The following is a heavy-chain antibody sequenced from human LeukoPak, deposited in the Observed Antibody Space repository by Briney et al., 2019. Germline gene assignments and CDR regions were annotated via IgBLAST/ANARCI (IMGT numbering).Heavy chain of an antibody. CDR2: IYHSGST. D-gene: IGHD5-18*01. Sequence: SETLSLTCTLSGGSISTYYWSWIRQPPGKGLEWIGYIYHSGSTNYNPSLKSRVTISVDTSKNQFSLKLSSVTAADTAVYYCARGPDTAMTKTYYFDYWGQGTLVTVSS. CDR1: GGSISTYY. CDR3: ARGPDTAMTKTYYFDY. J-gene: IGHJ4*02. V-gene: IGHV4-59*01.